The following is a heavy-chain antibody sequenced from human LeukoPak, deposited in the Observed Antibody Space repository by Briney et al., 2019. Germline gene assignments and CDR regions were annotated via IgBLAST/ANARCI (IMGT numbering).Heavy chain of an antibody. Sequence: GGSLRLSCAASGFTVSSYAMHWVRQPIGKGLEWVSALGIAGDTFYPGSVKGRFTISRENARNSLYLQMNSLRAEDTAMYYCARARDYDFWSGYGYWGQGTLVTVSS. J-gene: IGHJ4*02. CDR3: ARARDYDFWSGYGY. V-gene: IGHV3-13*01. D-gene: IGHD3-3*01. CDR1: GFTVSSYA. CDR2: LGIAGDT.